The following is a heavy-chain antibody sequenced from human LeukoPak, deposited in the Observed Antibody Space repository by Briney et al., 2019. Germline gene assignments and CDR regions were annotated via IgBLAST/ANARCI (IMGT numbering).Heavy chain of an antibody. CDR2: ISGSGGST. Sequence: GGSLRLSCAASGFTFSSYAMSWVRQAPGKGLEWVSAISGSGGSTYYADSVKGRFTISRDNSKNTLYLQMNSLRAEDTAVYYCAKVPDVYGDYVGSEAFDIWGQGTMVTVSS. D-gene: IGHD4-17*01. CDR3: AKVPDVYGDYVGSEAFDI. CDR1: GFTFSSYA. V-gene: IGHV3-23*01. J-gene: IGHJ3*02.